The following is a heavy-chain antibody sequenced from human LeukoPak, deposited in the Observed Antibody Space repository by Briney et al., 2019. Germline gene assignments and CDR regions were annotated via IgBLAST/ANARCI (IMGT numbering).Heavy chain of an antibody. V-gene: IGHV1-2*02. J-gene: IGHJ4*02. CDR3: AVTGDYAITWDY. CDR1: GYSFTGYY. CDR2: INPNSGGT. Sequence: GASVKVSCTASGYSFTGYYMHWVRQAPGQGLEWMGWINPNSGGTNYAQTFQGRVTMTRDTSSSTAYMELSRLRSGDTAVYYCAVTGDYAITWDYWGQGTLVTVSS. D-gene: IGHD4-17*01.